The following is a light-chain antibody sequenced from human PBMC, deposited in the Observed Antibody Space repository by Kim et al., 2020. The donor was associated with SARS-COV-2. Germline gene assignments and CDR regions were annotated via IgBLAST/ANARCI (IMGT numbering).Light chain of an antibody. Sequence: ASIGDRVTITCQASQDITKYLNWYQQKPGKAPKVLIYGASNLETGAPSRFIGSGSGTDFTLTICSLQPEDIATYYCQQYDHIPLTFGGGTKVDIK. CDR2: GAS. CDR3: QQYDHIPLT. J-gene: IGKJ4*01. V-gene: IGKV1-33*01. CDR1: QDITKY.